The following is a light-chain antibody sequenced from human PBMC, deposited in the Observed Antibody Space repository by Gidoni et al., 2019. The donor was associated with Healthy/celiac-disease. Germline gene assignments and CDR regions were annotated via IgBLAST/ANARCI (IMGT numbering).Light chain of an antibody. Sequence: SYELTQPPSVSVSPGPTASITCSGDKLGDKYACWYQQKPGQSPVLVIYQDSKRPSGIPERFSGSISGNTATLTISGTQAMDEADYYCQAWDSSTVVFGGGTKLTVL. CDR2: QDS. CDR1: KLGDKY. J-gene: IGLJ2*01. V-gene: IGLV3-1*01. CDR3: QAWDSSTVV.